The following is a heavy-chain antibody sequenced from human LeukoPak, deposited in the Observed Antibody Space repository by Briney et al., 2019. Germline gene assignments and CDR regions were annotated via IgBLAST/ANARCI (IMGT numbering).Heavy chain of an antibody. Sequence: GGSLRLSCAASGFTFSSYAMHWVRQAPGKGLEWVAVISYDGSNKYYADSVKGRFTISRDNSKNTLYLQMNSLRAEDTAVYYCARGDSGSSEYYYYYGMDVWGQGTTVTVSS. CDR1: GFTFSSYA. J-gene: IGHJ6*02. CDR2: ISYDGSNK. D-gene: IGHD6-6*01. CDR3: ARGDSGSSEYYYYYGMDV. V-gene: IGHV3-30-3*01.